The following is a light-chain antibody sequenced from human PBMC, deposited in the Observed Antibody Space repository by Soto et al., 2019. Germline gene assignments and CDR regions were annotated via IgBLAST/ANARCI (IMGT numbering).Light chain of an antibody. V-gene: IGKV3-20*01. Sequence: EMVLTQSPGTLSLSPGERATLSCRASQSVSSSYLAWYQQKPGQAPRLLIYGASSRATGIPDRFSGSGSGTDSTLTISRLEPEDFAVYYCQQYGSSPPYTLGQGTKLEIK. CDR3: QQYGSSPPYT. CDR1: QSVSSSY. CDR2: GAS. J-gene: IGKJ2*01.